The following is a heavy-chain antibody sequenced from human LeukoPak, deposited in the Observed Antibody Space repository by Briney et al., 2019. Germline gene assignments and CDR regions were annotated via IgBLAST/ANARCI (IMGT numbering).Heavy chain of an antibody. V-gene: IGHV3-21*01. CDR1: GFTFSSYS. D-gene: IGHD2-2*02. Sequence: PGGSLRLSCAASGFTFSSYSMNWVRQAPGKGLEWVSSISSSSSYIYYADSVKGRFTISRDNAKNSLYLQMNSLRAEDTAVYYCARAPNCSSTSCYTDIFDYRGQGTLVTVSS. CDR2: ISSSSSYI. CDR3: ARAPNCSSTSCYTDIFDY. J-gene: IGHJ4*02.